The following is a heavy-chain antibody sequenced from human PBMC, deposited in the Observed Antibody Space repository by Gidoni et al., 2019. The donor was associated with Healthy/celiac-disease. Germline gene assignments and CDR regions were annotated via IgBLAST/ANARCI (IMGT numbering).Heavy chain of an antibody. CDR2: ISWNSGSI. J-gene: IGHJ3*02. D-gene: IGHD5-12*01. V-gene: IGHV3-9*01. CDR3: AKGVSHSGYEAVQPGDAFDI. Sequence: EVQLVESGGGLVQPGRSLRLSCAASGFTFDDYAMHWVRQAPGKGLEWVSGISWNSGSIGYADSVKGRFTISRDNAKNSLYLQMNSLRAEDTALYYCAKGVSHSGYEAVQPGDAFDIWGQGTMVTVSS. CDR1: GFTFDDYA.